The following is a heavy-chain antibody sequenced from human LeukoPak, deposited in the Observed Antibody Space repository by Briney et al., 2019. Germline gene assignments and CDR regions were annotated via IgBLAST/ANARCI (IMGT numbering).Heavy chain of an antibody. CDR3: ARDRGQGIDY. CDR1: GGSFSGYY. J-gene: IGHJ4*02. V-gene: IGHV4-59*01. CDR2: MSYRGST. Sequence: PSETLSLTCAVYGGSFSGYYWNWIRQPPGKGLEWIAYMSYRGSTNYNPSLKSRITISIDTSKNQFSLKLSSVTAADTAVYYCARDRGQGIDYWGQGALVTVSS. D-gene: IGHD3-10*01.